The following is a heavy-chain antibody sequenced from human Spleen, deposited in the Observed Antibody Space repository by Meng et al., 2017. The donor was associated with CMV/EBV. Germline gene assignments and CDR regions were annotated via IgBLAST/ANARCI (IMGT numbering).Heavy chain of an antibody. CDR2: ISYDGSSK. CDR1: GFTFSNYG. CDR3: VRQNYDSWSGYGSFDP. D-gene: IGHD3-3*01. Sequence: GESLKISCAASGFTFSNYGMHWVRQAPGRGLEWVAFISYDGSSKYYADSVKGRFTISRDNAKNSLYLQMNSLRAEDTAVYYCVRQNYDSWSGYGSFDPWGQGTLVTVSS. J-gene: IGHJ5*02. V-gene: IGHV3-30*04.